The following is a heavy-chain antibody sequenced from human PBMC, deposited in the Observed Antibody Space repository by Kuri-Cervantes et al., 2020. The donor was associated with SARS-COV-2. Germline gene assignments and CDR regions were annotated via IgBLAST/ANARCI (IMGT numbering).Heavy chain of an antibody. V-gene: IGHV3-48*02. J-gene: IGHJ4*02. CDR2: SSSSSSTI. CDR1: GFTFSSYS. Sequence: GESLKISCAASGFTFSSYSMNWVRQAPGKGLEWVSYSSSSSSTIYYADSVKGRFTISRDNAKNSLYLQMNSLRDEDTAVYYCARGSEAGYYYFDYWGQGTLVTVSS. D-gene: IGHD3-9*01. CDR3: ARGSEAGYYYFDY.